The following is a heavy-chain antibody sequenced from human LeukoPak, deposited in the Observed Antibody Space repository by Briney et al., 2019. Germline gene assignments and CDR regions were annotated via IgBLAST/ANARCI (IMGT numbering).Heavy chain of an antibody. V-gene: IGHV1-8*01. CDR3: PRGRLGYSSSFNSYSYYMDV. Sequence: GASVKVSCKASGYTFTSYDINWVRQATGQGLEWMGWMNPNSGNTGYAQKFQGRVTMTRNTSISTAYMELSSLRSEDTAVYYCPRGRLGYSSSFNSYSYYMDVWGKGTTVTVSS. CDR1: GYTFTSYD. D-gene: IGHD6-13*01. CDR2: MNPNSGNT. J-gene: IGHJ6*03.